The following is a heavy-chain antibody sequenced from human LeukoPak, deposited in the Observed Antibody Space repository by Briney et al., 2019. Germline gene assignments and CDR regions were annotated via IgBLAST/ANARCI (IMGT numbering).Heavy chain of an antibody. Sequence: GGSLRLSCAASGFTFSSYWMHWVRQAPGKGLVWVSRINSDGSSTSYADSVKGRFTISRDNAKNALYLQMNSLRAEDTAVYYCAKDYYDSSGYYYFTLGYWGQGTLVTVSS. D-gene: IGHD3-22*01. CDR3: AKDYYDSSGYYYFTLGY. CDR1: GFTFSSYW. CDR2: INSDGSST. J-gene: IGHJ4*02. V-gene: IGHV3-74*01.